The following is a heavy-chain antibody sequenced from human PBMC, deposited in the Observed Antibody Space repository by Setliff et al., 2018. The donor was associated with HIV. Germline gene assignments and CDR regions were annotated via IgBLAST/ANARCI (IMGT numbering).Heavy chain of an antibody. J-gene: IGHJ4*02. D-gene: IGHD5-12*01. CDR3: AKDIRHSGYDHFDY. Sequence: GGSLRLSCVASGFTFRTFAMHWVRQGPGKGLEWVAFIRSDESETYYADSVKGRFTISRDNAQNSLYLHMNSLRAEDTALYYCAKDIRHSGYDHFDYWGQGTLVTVSS. V-gene: IGHV3-30*02. CDR2: IRSDESET. CDR1: GFTFRTFA.